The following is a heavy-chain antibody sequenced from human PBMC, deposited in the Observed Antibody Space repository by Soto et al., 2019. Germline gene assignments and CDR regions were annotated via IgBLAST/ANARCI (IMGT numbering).Heavy chain of an antibody. D-gene: IGHD6-13*01. Sequence: QVQLVESGGGVVQPGRSLRLSCAASGFTFSSYGMHWVRQAPGKGLEWVAVISYDGSNKYYADSVQGRFTISRDNSKNTLYLQMNSLRAEDTAVYYCAKGRIAAAGTLYFDYWGQGTLVTVSS. J-gene: IGHJ4*02. CDR1: GFTFSSYG. V-gene: IGHV3-30*18. CDR3: AKGRIAAAGTLYFDY. CDR2: ISYDGSNK.